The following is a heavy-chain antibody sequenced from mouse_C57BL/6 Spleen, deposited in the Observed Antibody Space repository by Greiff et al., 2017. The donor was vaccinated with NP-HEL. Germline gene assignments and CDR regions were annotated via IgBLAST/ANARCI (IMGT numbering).Heavy chain of an antibody. CDR3: AREGGLLRAMDY. D-gene: IGHD1-1*01. CDR2: IYPRSGNT. J-gene: IGHJ4*01. V-gene: IGHV1-81*01. CDR1: GYTFTSYG. Sequence: QVQLKQSGAELARPGASVKLSCKASGYTFTSYGISWVKQRTGQGLEWIGEIYPRSGNTYYNEKFKGKATLTADKSSSTAYMELRSLTSEDSAVYFWAREGGLLRAMDYWGQGTSVTVSS.